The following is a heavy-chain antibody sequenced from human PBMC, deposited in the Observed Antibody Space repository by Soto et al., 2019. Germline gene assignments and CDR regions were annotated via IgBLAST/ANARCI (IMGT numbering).Heavy chain of an antibody. D-gene: IGHD3-22*01. CDR1: GFTFSSYG. Sequence: QVQLVESGGGVVQPGRSLRLSCAASGFTFSSYGMHWVRQAPGKGLEWVAVISYDGSNKYYADSVKGRFTISRDNSKNPLYLEMKRLRGGDTAVFYCGKGRGGPYYYDSSGYYPGGGYWGQGTLVTVSS. CDR3: GKGRGGPYYYDSSGYYPGGGY. J-gene: IGHJ4*02. V-gene: IGHV3-30*18. CDR2: ISYDGSNK.